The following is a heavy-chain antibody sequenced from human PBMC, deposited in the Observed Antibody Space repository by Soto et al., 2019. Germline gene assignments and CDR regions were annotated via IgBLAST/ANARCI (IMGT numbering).Heavy chain of an antibody. V-gene: IGHV1-18*01. CDR3: ARLGYCSSTSCYYYYYGMDV. D-gene: IGHD2-2*01. CDR1: GYTFTSYG. CDR2: ISAYDGNT. J-gene: IGHJ6*02. Sequence: ASVKVSCKASGYTFTSYGSSWVRQAPGQGLEWMGWISAYDGNTNYTQKLQGRVTMTTDTSTSTAYMELRSLRSDDTAVYYCARLGYCSSTSCYYYYYGMDVWGQGTTVTVSS.